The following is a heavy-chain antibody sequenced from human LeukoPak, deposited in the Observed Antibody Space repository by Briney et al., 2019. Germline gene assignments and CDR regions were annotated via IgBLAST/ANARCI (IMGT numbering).Heavy chain of an antibody. Sequence: GGSLRLSCAAPGFTFSSYRMNWGRQGPGKGRDCVSCISNTNSYIYYADSVKGRFTISRDNAKNTLYLQMNSLRDEDTAVYYGASERAAAGIYFFDYWGQGTLVTVSS. CDR3: ASERAAAGIYFFDY. D-gene: IGHD6-13*01. CDR1: GFTFSSYR. CDR2: ISNTNSYI. J-gene: IGHJ4*02. V-gene: IGHV3-21*01.